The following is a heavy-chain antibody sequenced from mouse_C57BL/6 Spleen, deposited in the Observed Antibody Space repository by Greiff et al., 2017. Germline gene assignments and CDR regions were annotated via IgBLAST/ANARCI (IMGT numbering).Heavy chain of an antibody. V-gene: IGHV1-81*01. Sequence: VQLQQSGAELARPGASVKLSCKASGYTFTSYGIRWVKQRTGQGLEWIGEIYPRSGNTYYNEKFKGKATLTADKSSSTAYMELRSLTSEDSAVYGCASSYCYGSSTWYFDFWGKGTTVTVSS. D-gene: IGHD1-1*01. CDR1: GYTFTSYG. J-gene: IGHJ1*03. CDR3: ASSYCYGSSTWYFDF. CDR2: IYPRSGNT.